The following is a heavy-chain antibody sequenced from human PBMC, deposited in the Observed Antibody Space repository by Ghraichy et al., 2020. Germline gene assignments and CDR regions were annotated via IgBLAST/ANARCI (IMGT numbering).Heavy chain of an antibody. CDR3: ARGPVGTNAGKFDR. D-gene: IGHD2-8*01. V-gene: IGHV3-7*01. J-gene: IGHJ4*02. CDR1: GFTFSSSW. Sequence: GESLNISCAASGFTFSSSWMNWVRQAPGNGLEWVANIKQDGSETHYLDSVKGRFTISRDNAQNSLYLQINSLRADDTAMYYCARGPVGTNAGKFDRWGQGTLVTVSS. CDR2: IKQDGSET.